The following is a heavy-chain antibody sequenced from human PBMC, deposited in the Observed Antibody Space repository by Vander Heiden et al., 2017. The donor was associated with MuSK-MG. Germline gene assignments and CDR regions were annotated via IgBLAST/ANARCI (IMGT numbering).Heavy chain of an antibody. J-gene: IGHJ2*01. CDR3: ARVPMARPHQYLFFFL. Sequence: QLQQQESPPGLVTPLGTMFLTVTVPGSSISNHYWPWIRKPPRNSLECIGYLYYSGSTSYNPSLKSRFTISQDTSKNQFSLNMTSATPAATAFYYCARVPMARPHQYLFFFLSGRGSLFSVSP. V-gene: IGHV4-59*11. CDR1: GSSISNHY. D-gene: IGHD6-6*01. CDR2: LYYSGST.